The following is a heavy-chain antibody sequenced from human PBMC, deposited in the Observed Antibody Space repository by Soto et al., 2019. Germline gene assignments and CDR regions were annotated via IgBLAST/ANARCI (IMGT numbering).Heavy chain of an antibody. CDR1: GFMFKSYV. CDR3: ARWGTTGGLEL. Sequence: QLQLVESGGGVVQPGTSLRLSCTASGFMFKSYVMHWVRQAPGKGLEWVALTSYDGNNKYYGASVKGRFTVSRDNSKNTLHLQMESLSPEDTALYYCARWGTTGGLELWVQGTRVSVSS. V-gene: IGHV3-30*19. J-gene: IGHJ4*02. CDR2: TSYDGNNK. D-gene: IGHD3-16*01.